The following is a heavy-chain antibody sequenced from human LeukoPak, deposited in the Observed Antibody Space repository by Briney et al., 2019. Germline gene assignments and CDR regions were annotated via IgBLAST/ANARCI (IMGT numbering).Heavy chain of an antibody. CDR1: GGSISSGGYY. J-gene: IGHJ6*02. CDR2: IYYSGST. Sequence: SETLSLTCTVSGGSISSGGYYWSWIRQPPGKGLEWIGYIYYSGSTNYNPSLKSRVTISVDTSKNQFSLKLSSVTAADTAVYYCARLPYSSSLYYYGMDVWGQGTTVTVSS. CDR3: ARLPYSSSLYYYGMDV. V-gene: IGHV4-61*08. D-gene: IGHD6-13*01.